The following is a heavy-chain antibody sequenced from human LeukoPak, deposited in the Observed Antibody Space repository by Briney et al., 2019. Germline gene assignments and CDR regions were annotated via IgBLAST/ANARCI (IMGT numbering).Heavy chain of an antibody. J-gene: IGHJ4*02. CDR1: GFTFSSYS. CDR2: ISSSSLST. Sequence: GGSLRLSCAASGFTFSSYSMNWVRQAPGKGLEWISYISSSSLSTYYADSVKGRFTISRDNAENSLYLRMNSLRDEDTAVYYCARDRSSGYYGNSDYWGQGTLVTVSS. V-gene: IGHV3-48*02. D-gene: IGHD3-22*01. CDR3: ARDRSSGYYGNSDY.